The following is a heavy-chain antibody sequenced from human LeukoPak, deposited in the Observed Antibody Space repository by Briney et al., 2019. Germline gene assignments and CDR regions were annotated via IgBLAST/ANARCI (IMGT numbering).Heavy chain of an antibody. V-gene: IGHV3-33*01. J-gene: IGHJ6*02. CDR1: GFTFSSYG. Sequence: GGSLRLSCAASGFTFSSYGMHWVRQAPGKGLEWVAVIWYDGSNKYYADSVKGRFTTSRDNSKNTLYLQMNSLRAEDTAVYYCARDQGTDPYYYYYYGMDVWGQGTTVTVSS. CDR2: IWYDGSNK. D-gene: IGHD1/OR15-1a*01. CDR3: ARDQGTDPYYYYYYGMDV.